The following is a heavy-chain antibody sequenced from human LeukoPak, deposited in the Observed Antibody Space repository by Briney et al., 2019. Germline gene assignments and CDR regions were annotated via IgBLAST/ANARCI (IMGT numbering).Heavy chain of an antibody. D-gene: IGHD3-10*01. V-gene: IGHV3-48*03. J-gene: IGHJ3*02. CDR2: ISSSGSTI. Sequence: GGSLRLSCAASGFTFSSYEMNWVRQAPGKGLEWVSYISSSGSTIYYADSVKGRFTISRDNAKNTLYLQMNSLRAEGTAVYYCARLGPQTYYYGSGSYYNNAFDIWGQGTMVTVSS. CDR3: ARLGPQTYYYGSGSYYNNAFDI. CDR1: GFTFSSYE.